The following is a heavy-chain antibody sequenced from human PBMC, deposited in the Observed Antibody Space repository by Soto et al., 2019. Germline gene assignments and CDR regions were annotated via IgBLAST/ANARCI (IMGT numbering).Heavy chain of an antibody. D-gene: IGHD6-19*01. Sequence: PGGSLRLSCAASGFTFSSYAMSWVRQAPGKGLEWVSVISWSSDTTHYADSVQGRFTISRDNAKNTLYLQMNSLRSEDTALYYCAKGHPGLVYFDYWGQGTLVTVSS. V-gene: IGHV3-23*01. CDR3: AKGHPGLVYFDY. J-gene: IGHJ4*02. CDR1: GFTFSSYA. CDR2: ISWSSDTT.